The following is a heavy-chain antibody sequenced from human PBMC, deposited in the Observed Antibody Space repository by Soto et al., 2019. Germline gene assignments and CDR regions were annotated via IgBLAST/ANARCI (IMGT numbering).Heavy chain of an antibody. CDR2: IYYSGRT. D-gene: IGHD6-13*01. Sequence: QVQLQESGPGLVKPSQTLSLTCTVSGGSISSGGYFWSWVRQHPGKGLEWIGNIYYSGRTYYNPSLKSPVTISVDTSKNQFSLNLSSVTAADTAVYYCARFAKEENPTVGSWYYFDYWGQGTRVTVSS. V-gene: IGHV4-31*01. J-gene: IGHJ4*02. CDR3: ARFAKEENPTVGSWYYFDY. CDR1: GGSISSGGYF.